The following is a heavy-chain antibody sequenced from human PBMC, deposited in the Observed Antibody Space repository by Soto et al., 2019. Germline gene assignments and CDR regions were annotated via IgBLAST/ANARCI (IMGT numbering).Heavy chain of an antibody. D-gene: IGHD3-10*01. V-gene: IGHV3-23*01. J-gene: IGHJ6*03. CDR1: GFTFSSYA. CDR3: AKDGYYYGSGSYYCYYMDV. Sequence: EVQLLESGGGLVQPGGSLRLSCAASGFTFSSYAMSWVRQAPGKGLEWVSAISGSGGSTYYADSVKGRFTISRDNSKNTLYLQMYSLRAEDTAVYYSAKDGYYYGSGSYYCYYMDVWGKGTTVTVS. CDR2: ISGSGGST.